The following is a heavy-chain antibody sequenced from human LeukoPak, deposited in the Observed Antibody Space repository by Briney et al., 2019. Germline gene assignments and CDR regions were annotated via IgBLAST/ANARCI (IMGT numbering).Heavy chain of an antibody. D-gene: IGHD3-9*01. CDR3: ARERYYDILTGYPDAFDI. CDR2: INPNSGGT. J-gene: IGHJ3*02. Sequence: ASVTVSCKASGYTFTGYYMHWVRQAPGQGLEWMGWINPNSGGTNYAQKFQGRVAMTRDTSISTAYMELSRLRSDDTAVYYCARERYYDILTGYPDAFDIWGQGTMVTVSS. V-gene: IGHV1-2*02. CDR1: GYTFTGYY.